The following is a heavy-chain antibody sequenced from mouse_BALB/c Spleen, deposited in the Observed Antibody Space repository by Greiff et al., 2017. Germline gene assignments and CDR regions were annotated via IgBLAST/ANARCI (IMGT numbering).Heavy chain of an antibody. V-gene: IGHV1-5*01. D-gene: IGHD1-1*01. J-gene: IGHJ4*01. CDR1: GYSFTSYW. CDR2: IYPGNSDT. CDR3: TRKGGYYYGSSYDAMDY. Sequence: EVQLQESGTVLARPGASVKMSCKASGYSFTSYWMHWVKQRPGQGLEWIGAIYPGNSDTSYNQKFKGKAKLTAVTSASTAYMELSSLTNEDSAAYYCTRKGGYYYGSSYDAMDYWGQGTSVTVSS.